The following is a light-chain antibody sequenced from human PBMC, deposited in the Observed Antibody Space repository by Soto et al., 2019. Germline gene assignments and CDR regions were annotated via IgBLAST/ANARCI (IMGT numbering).Light chain of an antibody. CDR3: ESHTSDMSSASYV. Sequence: QLVLTQPPSVSAAPGQRVTISCTGSSSNIDAGRDGHWYQQLPGTAPKLHIYGDSSRPSGVPVRFSGSDSGASAYLAITGLQAEAEAEYHCESHTSDMSSASYVFGNGTKLTVL. CDR1: SSNIDAGRD. V-gene: IGLV1-40*01. CDR2: GDS. J-gene: IGLJ1*01.